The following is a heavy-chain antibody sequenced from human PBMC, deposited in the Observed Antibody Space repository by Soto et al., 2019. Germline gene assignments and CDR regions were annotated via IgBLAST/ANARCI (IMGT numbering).Heavy chain of an antibody. V-gene: IGHV4-34*01. Sequence: QVQLQQWGAGLLKPSETLSLNCAVNGGSLSGYYWSWIRQPPGKGLEWIGEIKDGGRTNYSPSLKRSATMSSDTSNSQFSLRLYSVTAAATGVYYCARGQEGVVATHWDQGTLVTVSS. CDR2: IKDGGRT. J-gene: IGHJ4*02. CDR1: GGSLSGYY. D-gene: IGHD5-12*01. CDR3: ARGQEGVVATH.